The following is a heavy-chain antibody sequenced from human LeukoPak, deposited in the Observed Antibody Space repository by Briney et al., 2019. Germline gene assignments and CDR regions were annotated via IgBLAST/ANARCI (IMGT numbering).Heavy chain of an antibody. CDR2: IIAYNGNT. CDR3: AREGAAVSSGFWYFYYGMDV. V-gene: IGHV1-18*01. CDR1: GYTFISYL. Sequence: ASVKVSCKASGYTFISYLTSWVRQAPGQGLEWMGWIIAYNGNTNYAQKLQGRVTMTTDPSTRTTYMELWGLRSDDTAVYYCAREGAAVSSGFWYFYYGMDVWGQGTTVTVSS. D-gene: IGHD6-13*01. J-gene: IGHJ6*02.